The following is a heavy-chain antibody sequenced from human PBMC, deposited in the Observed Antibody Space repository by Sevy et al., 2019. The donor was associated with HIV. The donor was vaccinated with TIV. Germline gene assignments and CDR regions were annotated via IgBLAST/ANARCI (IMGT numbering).Heavy chain of an antibody. Sequence: ASVKVSCKASGYTFTSYDINWVRQATGRGLEWMGWMNPNSDNTGYAQKFQGRVTMTRNTSISTAYMELSSLRSEDTAVYYCATESDIVVVRGYYYGMDVWGQGTTVTVSS. V-gene: IGHV1-8*01. J-gene: IGHJ6*02. D-gene: IGHD2-2*01. CDR3: ATESDIVVVRGYYYGMDV. CDR1: GYTFTSYD. CDR2: MNPNSDNT.